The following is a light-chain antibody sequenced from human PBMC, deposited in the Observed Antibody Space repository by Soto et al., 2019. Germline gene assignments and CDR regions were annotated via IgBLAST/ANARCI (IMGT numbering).Light chain of an antibody. Sequence: EIVLTQSPATLSLSPGERATLSCRASQSVTSNYLAWYQQKPGQAPRLLIYGVSSRATGVPDRFSGSGSGTDFTLTISRLEPEDFAVYYCQQYGSSPVTFGQGTKVDIK. CDR2: GVS. CDR1: QSVTSNY. J-gene: IGKJ1*01. V-gene: IGKV3-20*01. CDR3: QQYGSSPVT.